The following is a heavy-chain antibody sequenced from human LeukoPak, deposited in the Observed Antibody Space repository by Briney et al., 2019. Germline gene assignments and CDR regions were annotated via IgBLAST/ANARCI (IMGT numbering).Heavy chain of an antibody. Sequence: GGSLRLSCAASGFSFSAYWMTWVRQAPGTGLEWVANINPGGSETYYVDPVKGRFNISRDNAKNLVYLQMNSLRAEDTAVYHCARFGYVAAVDVWGQGTPVTVSS. J-gene: IGHJ4*02. CDR3: ARFGYVAAVDV. V-gene: IGHV3-7*01. D-gene: IGHD2-15*01. CDR2: INPGGSET. CDR1: GFSFSAYW.